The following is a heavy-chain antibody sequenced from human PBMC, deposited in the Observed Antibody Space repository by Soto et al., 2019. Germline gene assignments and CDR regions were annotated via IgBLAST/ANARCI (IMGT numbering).Heavy chain of an antibody. J-gene: IGHJ4*02. CDR1: GFTFSSYA. CDR2: ISYDGSNK. Sequence: GGSLRLSCAASGFTFSSYAMHWVRQAPGKGLEWVAVISYDGSNKYYADSVKGRFTISRDNSKNTLYLQMNSLRAEDTAVYYCARDLTAAMVYYFDYWGQGTLVTVSS. V-gene: IGHV3-30-3*01. CDR3: ARDLTAAMVYYFDY. D-gene: IGHD2-2*01.